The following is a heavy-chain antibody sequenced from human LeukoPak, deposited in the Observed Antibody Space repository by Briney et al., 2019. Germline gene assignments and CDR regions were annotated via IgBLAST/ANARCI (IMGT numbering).Heavy chain of an antibody. J-gene: IGHJ4*02. V-gene: IGHV3-7*01. CDR2: IKQDGSEI. CDR1: GFTFSNYW. CDR3: ARDRGNSGYGLYDY. Sequence: GGSLRLSCAAPGFTFSNYWMDWVRQAPGKGLEWVANIKQDGSEIYYVDYVKGQFTISRDTAKDSLYLQMNSLRAEDTAVYYCARDRGNSGYGLYDYWGQGTRVTVSS. D-gene: IGHD5-12*01.